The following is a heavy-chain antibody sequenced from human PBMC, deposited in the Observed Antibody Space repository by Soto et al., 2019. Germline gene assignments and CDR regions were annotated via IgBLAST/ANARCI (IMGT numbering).Heavy chain of an antibody. Sequence: HPGGSLRLCCAAAGFTFSTYSMNWVRQAPGKGLEWVSYISSSSSTIFYTDSVKGRFTVSRDNAKNSLYLQMNSLRAEDTAVYYCARDVDGRPDYWGQGTLVTVSS. CDR2: ISSSSSTI. CDR1: GFTFSTYS. D-gene: IGHD2-15*01. J-gene: IGHJ4*02. V-gene: IGHV3-48*01. CDR3: ARDVDGRPDY.